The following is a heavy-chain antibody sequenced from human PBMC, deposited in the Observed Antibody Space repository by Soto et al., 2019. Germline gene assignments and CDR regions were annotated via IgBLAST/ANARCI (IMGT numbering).Heavy chain of an antibody. CDR3: ARDYSNYSLDY. CDR1: GGTFSSYT. J-gene: IGHJ4*02. V-gene: IGHV1-69*08. Sequence: QVQLVQSGAEVKKPGSSVKVSCKASGGTFSSYTISWVRQAPGQGLEWMGRIIPILGIANYAQKFQGRVTITADKSTSTAYMELSSLRSEDTAVYYCARDYSNYSLDYWGQGTLVTVSS. CDR2: IIPILGIA. D-gene: IGHD4-4*01.